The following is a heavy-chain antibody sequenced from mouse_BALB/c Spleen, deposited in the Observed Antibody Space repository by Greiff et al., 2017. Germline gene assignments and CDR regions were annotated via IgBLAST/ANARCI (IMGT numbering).Heavy chain of an antibody. Sequence: QVQLKESGTVLARPGASVKLSCKASGYTFTSYYMYWVKQRPGQGLEWIGGINPSNGGTNFNEKFKSKATLTVDKSSSTAYMQLSSLTSEDSAVYYCTRYYYGSSYAMDYWGQGTSVTVSS. CDR2: INPSNGGT. V-gene: IGHV1-53*01. J-gene: IGHJ4*01. CDR3: TRYYYGSSYAMDY. CDR1: GYTFTSYY. D-gene: IGHD1-1*01.